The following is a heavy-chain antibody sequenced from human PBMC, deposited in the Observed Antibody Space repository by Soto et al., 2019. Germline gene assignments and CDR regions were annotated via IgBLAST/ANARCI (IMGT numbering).Heavy chain of an antibody. J-gene: IGHJ6*02. CDR3: ARYYYGMDV. V-gene: IGHV2-5*02. CDR2: IYWDDDK. CDR1: RFSLSTSGVG. Sequence: QITLKESGPTLVKPTQTLTLTCTFSRFSLSTSGVGVGWIRQPPGKALEWLALIYWDDDKRYSPSLKSRLTIIKDTSKNQVVLTMTNMDPVDTATYYCARYYYGMDVWGQGTTVTVSS.